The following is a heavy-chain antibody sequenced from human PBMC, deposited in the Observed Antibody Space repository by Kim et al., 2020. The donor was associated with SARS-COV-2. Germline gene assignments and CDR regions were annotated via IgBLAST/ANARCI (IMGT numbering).Heavy chain of an antibody. CDR2: IWYDGSNK. D-gene: IGHD3-22*01. CDR1: GFTFSSYG. CDR3: ASRDGYYDSSGYTFDY. V-gene: IGHV3-33*01. Sequence: GGSLRLSCAASGFTFSSYGMHWVRQAPGKGLEWVAVIWYDGSNKYYADSVKGRFTISRDNSKNTLYLQMNSLRAEDTAVYYCASRDGYYDSSGYTFDYWGQGTLVTVSS. J-gene: IGHJ4*02.